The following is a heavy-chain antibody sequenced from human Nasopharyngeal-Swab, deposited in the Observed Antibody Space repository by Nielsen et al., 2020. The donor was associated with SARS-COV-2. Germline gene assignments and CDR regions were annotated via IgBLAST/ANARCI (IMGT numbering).Heavy chain of an antibody. J-gene: IGHJ4*02. CDR1: GGTFSSYA. V-gene: IGHV1-69*13. D-gene: IGHD2-21*02. CDR2: IIPIFGTA. CDR3: ARDPCGGDCYLDKGFDY. Sequence: SVKVSCKASGGTFSSYAISWVRQAPGQGLEWMGGIIPIFGTANYAQKFQGRVTITADESTSTAYMELSSLRSEDTAAYYCARDPCGGDCYLDKGFDYWGQGTLVTVSS.